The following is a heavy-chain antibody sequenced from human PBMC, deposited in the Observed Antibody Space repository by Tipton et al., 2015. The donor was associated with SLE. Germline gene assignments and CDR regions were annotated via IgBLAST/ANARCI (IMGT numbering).Heavy chain of an antibody. CDR3: TRSGPRHTLAFDI. J-gene: IGHJ3*02. Sequence: LSLTCTVSGGSIISSSHYWGWIRQPPGKGLEYIGSIYYSGSPYYNPSLKSRVTISLDTSKNQFSLKLSPVTAADTAVYYCTRSGPRHTLAFDIWGQGTMVSVSS. CDR1: GGSIISSSHY. V-gene: IGHV4-39*01. CDR2: IYYSGSP. D-gene: IGHD2-2*02.